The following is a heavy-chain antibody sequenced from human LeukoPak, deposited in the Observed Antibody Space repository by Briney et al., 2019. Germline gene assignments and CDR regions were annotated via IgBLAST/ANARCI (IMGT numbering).Heavy chain of an antibody. CDR1: GFTFSSYG. D-gene: IGHD1-26*01. Sequence: PGGSLRLSCAASGFTFSSYGMHWVRQAPGKGLEWVAFIRYDGSNKYYADSVKGRFTISRDNSKNTLYLQMNSLRAEDTAVYYCAKDRSSGSYYCDFMVVWAYGTTVTVSS. V-gene: IGHV3-30*02. J-gene: IGHJ6*03. CDR2: IRYDGSNK. CDR3: AKDRSSGSYYCDFMVV.